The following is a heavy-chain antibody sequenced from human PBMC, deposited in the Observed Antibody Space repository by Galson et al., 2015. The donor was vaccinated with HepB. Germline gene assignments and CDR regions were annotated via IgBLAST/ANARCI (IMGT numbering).Heavy chain of an antibody. CDR3: ARVGYSCGWHDFDY. D-gene: IGHD6-19*01. V-gene: IGHV3-30*04. CDR2: ISYDGSNK. CDR1: GFTFSSYA. Sequence: SLRLSCAASGFTFSSYAMHWVRQAPGKGLEWVAVISYDGSNKYYADSVKGRFTISRDNSKNTLYLQMNSLRAEDTAVYYCARVGYSCGWHDFDYWGQGTLVTVSS. J-gene: IGHJ4*02.